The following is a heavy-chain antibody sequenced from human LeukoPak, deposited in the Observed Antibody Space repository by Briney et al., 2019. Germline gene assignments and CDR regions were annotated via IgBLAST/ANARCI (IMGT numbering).Heavy chain of an antibody. CDR3: ARGTYGGYISFDY. CDR2: INPNSGGT. Sequence: GASVKVSCKASGYTFTGYYMHWVRQAPGQGLEWMGWINPNSGGTNYAQKFQGRVTMTRDTSISTAYMELSRLRSDDTAVYYCARGTYGGYISFDYWGQGTLVTVSS. V-gene: IGHV1-2*02. J-gene: IGHJ4*02. CDR1: GYTFTGYY. D-gene: IGHD5-12*01.